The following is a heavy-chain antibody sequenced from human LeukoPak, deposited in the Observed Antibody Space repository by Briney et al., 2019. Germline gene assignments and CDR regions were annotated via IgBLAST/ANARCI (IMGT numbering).Heavy chain of an antibody. CDR2: INHSGST. D-gene: IGHD2-15*01. Sequence: SETLSLTCAVYGESFSGYYWNWIRQPPGKGLEWIGEINHSGSTNYNPSLKSRVTISVDTSKNQFSLKLSYVTAADTAVYYCARYCSGGSCYSGYGMDVWGKGTTVTVFS. V-gene: IGHV4-34*01. CDR3: ARYCSGGSCYSGYGMDV. J-gene: IGHJ6*04. CDR1: GESFSGYY.